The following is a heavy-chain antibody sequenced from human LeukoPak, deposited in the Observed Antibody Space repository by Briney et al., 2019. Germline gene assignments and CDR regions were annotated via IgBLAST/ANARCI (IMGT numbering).Heavy chain of an antibody. V-gene: IGHV3-23*01. CDR3: ANGPAATDSAYYGMDV. CDR1: GFTFSSYA. CDR2: ISGSGGST. J-gene: IGHJ6*02. D-gene: IGHD6-25*01. Sequence: PGGSLRLSCAASGFTFSSYAMSWVRQAPGKGLEWVSAISGSGGSTYYADSVKGRFTISRDNSKNTLYLQMNSLRAEDTAVYYCANGPAATDSAYYGMDVWGQGTTVTVSS.